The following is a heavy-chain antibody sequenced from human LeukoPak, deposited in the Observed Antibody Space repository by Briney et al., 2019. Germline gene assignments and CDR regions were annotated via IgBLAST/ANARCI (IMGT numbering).Heavy chain of an antibody. J-gene: IGHJ3*02. CDR3: AKGSLGYCTNGVCSGAFDI. D-gene: IGHD2-8*01. Sequence: GGSLRLSCAASGFTFSSYAMHWVRQAPGKGLEYVSAISSNGGSTYYANSVKGRFTISRDNSKNTLYLQMGSLRAEDMAVYYCAKGSLGYCTNGVCSGAFDIWGQGTMVTVSS. V-gene: IGHV3-64*01. CDR2: ISSNGGST. CDR1: GFTFSSYA.